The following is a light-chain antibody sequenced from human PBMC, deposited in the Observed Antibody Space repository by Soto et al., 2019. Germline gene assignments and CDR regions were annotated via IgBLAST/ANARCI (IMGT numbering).Light chain of an antibody. Sequence: EIVLTQSPGTLSLSPGERATLSCRASQSLSTYSLAWYQQKPGQTPRLLIYAASTRDTDIPDRFNGSGSGTDFALTISRLEPEDFAIYYCQQYGGVPYTFGQGTKLEIK. V-gene: IGKV3-20*01. J-gene: IGKJ2*01. CDR3: QQYGGVPYT. CDR2: AAS. CDR1: QSLSTYS.